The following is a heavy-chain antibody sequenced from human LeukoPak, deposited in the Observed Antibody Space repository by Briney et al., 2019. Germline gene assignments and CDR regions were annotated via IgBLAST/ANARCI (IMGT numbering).Heavy chain of an antibody. CDR2: ISAYNGNT. CDR1: GYTFTSYY. V-gene: IGHV1-18*04. J-gene: IGHJ5*02. Sequence: ASVKVSCMASGYTFTSYYMHWVRQAPGQGLEWMGWISAYNGNTNYAQKLQGRVTMTTDTSTSTAYMELRSLRSNDTAVYYCARDAFITMIVVANWFDPWGQGTLVTVSS. D-gene: IGHD3-22*01. CDR3: ARDAFITMIVVANWFDP.